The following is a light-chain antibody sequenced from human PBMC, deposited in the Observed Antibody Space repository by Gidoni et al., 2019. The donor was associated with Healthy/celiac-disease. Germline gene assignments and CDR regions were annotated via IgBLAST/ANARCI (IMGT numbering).Light chain of an antibody. CDR2: DDS. J-gene: IGLJ2*01. CDR1: NIGSKS. Sequence: SHVLTQPPSGSGAPGQTARITCGGNNIGSKSVHWYQQKPGQAPVLVVYDDSDRPSGIPERFSGSNSGNTATLTISRVEAGDEADYYCQVWDSSSDHYVVFGGGTKLTVL. CDR3: QVWDSSSDHYVV. V-gene: IGLV3-21*02.